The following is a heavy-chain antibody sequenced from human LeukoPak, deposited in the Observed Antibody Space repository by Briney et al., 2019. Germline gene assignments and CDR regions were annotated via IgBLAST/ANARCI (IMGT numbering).Heavy chain of an antibody. D-gene: IGHD2-21*02. CDR1: GGTFSSYA. Sequence: GASVKVSCKASGGTFSSYAISWVRQAPGQGLEWMGGIIPISGTANYAQKFQGRVTITADESTSTAYMELSSLRSEDTAVYYCARDEYCGGDCPLEYWGQGTLVTVSS. CDR2: IIPISGTA. CDR3: ARDEYCGGDCPLEY. J-gene: IGHJ4*02. V-gene: IGHV1-69*13.